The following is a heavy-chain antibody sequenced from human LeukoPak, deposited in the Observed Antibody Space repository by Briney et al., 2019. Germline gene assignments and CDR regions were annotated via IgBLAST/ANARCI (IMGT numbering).Heavy chain of an antibody. D-gene: IGHD2-21*02. CDR2: ISSSGSTI. Sequence: LSLTCTVSGGSISSSSYYWGWIRQAPGKGLEWVSYISSSGSTIYYADSVKGRFTISRDNAKNSLYLQMNSLRAEDTAVYYCASAYCGGDCYAWDHDAFDIWGQGTMVTVSS. V-gene: IGHV3-11*01. CDR1: GGSISSSSYY. J-gene: IGHJ3*02. CDR3: ASAYCGGDCYAWDHDAFDI.